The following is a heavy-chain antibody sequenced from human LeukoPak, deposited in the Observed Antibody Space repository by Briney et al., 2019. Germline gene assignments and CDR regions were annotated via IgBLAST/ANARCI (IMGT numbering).Heavy chain of an antibody. J-gene: IGHJ6*03. CDR1: GFTVSSNY. Sequence: PGGSLRLSCAASGFTVSSNYMSWVRQAPGKGLEWVSVIYSGGSTYYADSVKGRFTISRDNSKNTLYLQMNSLRAEDTAVYYCARVASDDFWSGYYYYYMDVWGKGTTVTVSS. D-gene: IGHD3-3*01. CDR3: ARVASDDFWSGYYYYYMDV. V-gene: IGHV3-53*01. CDR2: IYSGGST.